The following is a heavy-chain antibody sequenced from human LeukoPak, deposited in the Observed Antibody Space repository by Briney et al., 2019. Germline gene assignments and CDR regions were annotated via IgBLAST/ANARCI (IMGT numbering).Heavy chain of an antibody. Sequence: PGGSLRLSCAASGFTFSNYTMNWVRQAPGKGLVWVSSIGSSSRYIYYADSVQGRFSISRDNAKNSLYLQMNSLGAEDTAVYYCARGGPGVRQKYYYYMDVWGKGTTVTVSS. V-gene: IGHV3-21*01. CDR2: IGSSSRYI. J-gene: IGHJ6*03. CDR1: GFTFSNYT. CDR3: ARGGPGVRQKYYYYMDV. D-gene: IGHD3-10*01.